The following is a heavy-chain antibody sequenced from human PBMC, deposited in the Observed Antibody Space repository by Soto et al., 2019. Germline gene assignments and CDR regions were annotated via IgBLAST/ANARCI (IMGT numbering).Heavy chain of an antibody. J-gene: IGHJ5*02. CDR2: INHSGST. CDR3: ARGANRGTMVGGVRRNWFDP. CDR1: GGSFSGYY. Sequence: SDTLSLTCAVYGGSFSGYYWSWIRQPPGKGLEWIGEINHSGSTNYNPSLKSRVTISVDTSKNQFSLKLSSVTAADTAVYYCARGANRGTMVGGVRRNWFDPWGQGTLVTVSS. D-gene: IGHD3-10*01. V-gene: IGHV4-34*01.